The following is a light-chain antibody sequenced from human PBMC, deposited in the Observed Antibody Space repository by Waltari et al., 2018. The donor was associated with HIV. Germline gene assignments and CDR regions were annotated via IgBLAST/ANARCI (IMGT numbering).Light chain of an antibody. Sequence: EIVITQSPATLSVSPGERATLSCRASQSVSNNLAWYQHKPGQAPRLLIYGASTRATGIPARFSGSGSGTEFTLSISSLQSEDFAVYYCQQYNNWPPNYTFGQGTKLEIK. CDR3: QQYNNWPPNYT. V-gene: IGKV3D-15*01. CDR2: GAS. CDR1: QSVSNN. J-gene: IGKJ2*01.